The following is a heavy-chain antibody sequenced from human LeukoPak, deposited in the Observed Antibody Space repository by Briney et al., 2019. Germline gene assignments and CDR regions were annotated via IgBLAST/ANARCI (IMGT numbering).Heavy chain of an antibody. CDR2: ISYDGSNK. V-gene: IGHV3-30*03. CDR1: GFTFSSYG. Sequence: PGGSLRLSCAASGFTFSSYGMHWVRQAPGKGLEWVAVISYDGSNKYYADSVRGRFTISRDNSKNTLYLQMNRLRVEDAAVYYCARAPVTSCRGAFCYPFDYWGQGTLVTVSS. D-gene: IGHD2-15*01. CDR3: ARAPVTSCRGAFCYPFDY. J-gene: IGHJ4*02.